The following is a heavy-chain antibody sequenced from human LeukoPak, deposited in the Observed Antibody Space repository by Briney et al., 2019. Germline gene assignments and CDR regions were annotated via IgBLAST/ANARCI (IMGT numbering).Heavy chain of an antibody. CDR3: ARDQGPTRVYYFDY. CDR1: GFTFFNYS. Sequence: PGGSLRLSCAASGFTFFNYSMNWVRQAPGKGLEWVSYISSSSSRIYHADSVKGRFTISRDNAKNSLYLQMGSLRAEDTAVYYCARDQGPTRVYYFDYWGQGTLVTVSS. V-gene: IGHV3-48*04. CDR2: ISSSSSRI. D-gene: IGHD1-1*01. J-gene: IGHJ4*02.